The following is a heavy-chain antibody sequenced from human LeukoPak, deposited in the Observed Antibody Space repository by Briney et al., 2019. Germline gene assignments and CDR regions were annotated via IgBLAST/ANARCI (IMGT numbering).Heavy chain of an antibody. Sequence: ASVKVSCKASGYTFTRHGISWLRQAPGQGLEWMGWITGYNGNTDYSQKFQGRDTMTTDTSTTTAYMHLRSLTSDDTAVYYCAXXXATIPYAFDIWGQGTMVTVSS. CDR2: ITGYNGNT. J-gene: IGHJ3*02. CDR3: AXXXATIPYAFDI. CDR1: GYTFTRHG. V-gene: IGHV1-18*01. D-gene: IGHD5-24*01.